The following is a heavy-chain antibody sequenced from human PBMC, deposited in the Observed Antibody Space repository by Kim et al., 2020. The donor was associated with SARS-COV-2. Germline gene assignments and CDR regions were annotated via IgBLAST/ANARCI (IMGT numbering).Heavy chain of an antibody. Sequence: GGSLRLSCAASGFTFSSYSMNWVRQAPGKGLEWVSYISSSSSTIYYADSVKGRFTISRDNAKNSLYLQMNSLRDEDTAVYYCARDDYYYGSGSVAFDIWGQGTMVTGSS. V-gene: IGHV3-48*02. CDR3: ARDDYYYGSGSVAFDI. CDR2: ISSSSSTI. J-gene: IGHJ3*02. CDR1: GFTFSSYS. D-gene: IGHD3-10*01.